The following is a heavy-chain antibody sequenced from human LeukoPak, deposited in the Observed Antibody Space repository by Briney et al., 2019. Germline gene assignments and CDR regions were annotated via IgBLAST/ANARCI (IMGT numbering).Heavy chain of an antibody. CDR3: ARGWTGTTYDAFDM. D-gene: IGHD4-17*01. CDR1: GFTFSTYD. Sequence: GGSLRLSCAASGFTFSTYDMHWVRLPTGKGLGWVSSIGTAADAYYADSVKGRFTISRENAKNSLYLQMNSLGAGDTAVYYCARGWTGTTYDAFDMWGQGTLVTVSS. V-gene: IGHV3-13*01. CDR2: IGTAADA. J-gene: IGHJ3*02.